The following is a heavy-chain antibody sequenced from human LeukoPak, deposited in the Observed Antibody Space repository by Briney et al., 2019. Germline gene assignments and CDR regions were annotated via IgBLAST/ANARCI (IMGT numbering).Heavy chain of an antibody. D-gene: IGHD3-16*02. Sequence: SETLSLTCTVSGGSFSSYYWSWIRQPPGKGLEWIGYIYYSGSTDYNPSLKSRVTMPLDTSKSQFSLNLSSVTAADTAVYYCARAVITFGGVVAKGFDCWGQGTLVTVSS. V-gene: IGHV4-59*01. CDR2: IYYSGST. J-gene: IGHJ4*02. CDR3: ARAVITFGGVVAKGFDC. CDR1: GGSFSSYY.